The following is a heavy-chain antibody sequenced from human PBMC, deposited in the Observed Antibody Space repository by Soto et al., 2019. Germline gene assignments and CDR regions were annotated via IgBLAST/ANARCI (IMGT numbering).Heavy chain of an antibody. J-gene: IGHJ6*02. Sequence: HPGGSLRLSCAASGFTFSSYAMSWVRQAPGKGLEWVSAISGSGGSTYYADSVKGRFTISRDNSKNTLYLQMNSLRAEDTAVYYCAKDPPKEVVVITTAPYYGMDVWGQGTTVTVSS. CDR2: ISGSGGST. CDR1: GFTFSSYA. V-gene: IGHV3-23*01. D-gene: IGHD3-22*01. CDR3: AKDPPKEVVVITTAPYYGMDV.